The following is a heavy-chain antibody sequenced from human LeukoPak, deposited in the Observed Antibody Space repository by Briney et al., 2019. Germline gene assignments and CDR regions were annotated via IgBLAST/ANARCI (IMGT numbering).Heavy chain of an antibody. CDR2: INPSGGST. CDR1: GYTFTIYY. Sequence: ASVKVSCTASGYTFTIYYMHWVRQAPGQGLEWMGIINPSGGSTSYAQKFQGRVTMTRDTSTSTVYMELSSLRSEDTAVYYCARDGYCSSTSCSIPYYGMDVWGQGTTVTVSS. V-gene: IGHV1-46*01. J-gene: IGHJ6*02. CDR3: ARDGYCSSTSCSIPYYGMDV. D-gene: IGHD2-2*03.